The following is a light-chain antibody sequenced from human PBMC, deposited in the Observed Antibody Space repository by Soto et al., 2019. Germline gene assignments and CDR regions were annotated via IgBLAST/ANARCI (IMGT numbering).Light chain of an antibody. V-gene: IGKV1-39*01. CDR3: QQSYNFPRT. Sequence: DIQMTQSPSSLSASVGDRVTITCLASQNIDTYLNWYLQKPGQAPKLLIYSAYSLQSGVSPRFSGDGSGTDFTLTISSLQPEDFATYYCQQSYNFPRTFGQGTTV. CDR1: QNIDTY. J-gene: IGKJ1*01. CDR2: SAY.